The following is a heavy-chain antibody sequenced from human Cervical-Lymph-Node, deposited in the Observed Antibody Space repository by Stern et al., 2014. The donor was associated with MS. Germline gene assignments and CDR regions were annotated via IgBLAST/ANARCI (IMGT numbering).Heavy chain of an antibody. CDR1: GFTFSDYY. D-gene: IGHD5-18*01. CDR2: ISSSGDAM. J-gene: IGHJ2*01. Sequence: DQLVESGGGLVKPGGSLRLSCAASGFTFSDYYMTWIRQAPGQGLEWISYISSSGDAMYYADSVKGRFTISRDNAKNSLYLQMNSLRAEDTAVYYCASPDTAMVLGWYFGLWGRGTLVTVSS. CDR3: ASPDTAMVLGWYFGL. V-gene: IGHV3-11*01.